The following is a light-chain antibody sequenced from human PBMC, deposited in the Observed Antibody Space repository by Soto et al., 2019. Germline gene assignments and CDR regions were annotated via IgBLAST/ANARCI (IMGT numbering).Light chain of an antibody. CDR1: KIGSKS. J-gene: IGLJ1*01. V-gene: IGLV3-21*04. CDR2: YDS. CDR3: QVWDSSSDHYV. Sequence: SYELTQPPSVSVAPGKTARITCGGNKIGSKSVHWYQQKPGQAPVVVIYYDSDRPSGIPERFSGSNSGNTATLTISRVEAGDEADYYCQVWDSSSDHYVFGSGTKLTVL.